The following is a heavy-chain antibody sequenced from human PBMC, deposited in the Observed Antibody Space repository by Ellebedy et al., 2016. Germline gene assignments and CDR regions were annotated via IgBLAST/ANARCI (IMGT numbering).Heavy chain of an antibody. CDR1: GASISSSHYW. CDR2: IFFSGNT. J-gene: IGHJ4*02. Sequence: SETLSLTCTVSGASISSSHYWWGWIRQPPGKGLEWIGTIFFSGNTFHNPSLSLKSRVTVSVDTSNNQFSLKLTSVTAADTAVFYCARDFRRATIYYFDSWGQGKLVTVSS. D-gene: IGHD5-24*01. CDR3: ARDFRRATIYYFDS. V-gene: IGHV4-39*07.